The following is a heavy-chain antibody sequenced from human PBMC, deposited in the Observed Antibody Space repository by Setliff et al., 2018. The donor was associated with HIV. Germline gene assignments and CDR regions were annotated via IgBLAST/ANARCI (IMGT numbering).Heavy chain of an antibody. CDR1: GGTFSSYA. CDR2: IIPILGIA. V-gene: IGHV1-69*10. D-gene: IGHD3-22*01. J-gene: IGHJ4*02. CDR3: ARGGMEYYDSSGYYY. Sequence: GASVKVSCKASGGTFSSYAINWVRQAPGQGLEWMGGIIPILGIANYAQKFQGRVTITADKSTSTAYMELSSLRSEDTAVYYCARGGMEYYDSSGYYYWGQGTLVTVSS.